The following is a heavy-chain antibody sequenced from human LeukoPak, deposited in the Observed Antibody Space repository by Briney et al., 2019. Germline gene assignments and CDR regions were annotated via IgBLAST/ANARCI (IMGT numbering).Heavy chain of an antibody. Sequence: GGSLRLSCAASGFTFSSYGMHWVRQASGKGLEWVAVIWYDGSNKYYADSVKGRFTISRDNSKNTLYLQMNSLRAEDTAVYYCARDGRIVGATNYFDYWGQGTLVTVSS. J-gene: IGHJ4*02. CDR1: GFTFSSYG. D-gene: IGHD1-26*01. CDR3: ARDGRIVGATNYFDY. CDR2: IWYDGSNK. V-gene: IGHV3-33*01.